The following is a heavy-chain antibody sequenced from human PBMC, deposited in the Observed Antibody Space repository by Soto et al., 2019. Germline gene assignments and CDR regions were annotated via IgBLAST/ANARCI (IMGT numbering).Heavy chain of an antibody. V-gene: IGHV3-13*01. CDR2: IGTAGDT. CDR1: GFTFSSYD. D-gene: IGHD5-18*01. J-gene: IGHJ6*02. Sequence: GGSLRLSCAASGFTFSSYDMHWVRQATGKGLEWVSAIGTAGDTYYPGSVKGRFTISRENAKNSLYLQMNSLRAGDTAVYYCARGGQDRRGYSYGRPYYYYGMDVWGQGTTVTVSS. CDR3: ARGGQDRRGYSYGRPYYYYGMDV.